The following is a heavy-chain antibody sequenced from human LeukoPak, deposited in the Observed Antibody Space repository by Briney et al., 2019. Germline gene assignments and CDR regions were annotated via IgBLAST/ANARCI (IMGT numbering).Heavy chain of an antibody. CDR1: GGSISSSSYY. CDR3: ARGHWNYIIDY. D-gene: IGHD1-7*01. V-gene: IGHV4-39*07. Sequence: SETLSLTCTVSGGSISSSSYYWGWIRQPPGKGLEWIESIYYSGSTYYNPSLKSRVTISVDTSKNQFSLKLSSVTAADTAAYYCARGHWNYIIDYWGQGTLVTVSS. CDR2: IYYSGST. J-gene: IGHJ4*02.